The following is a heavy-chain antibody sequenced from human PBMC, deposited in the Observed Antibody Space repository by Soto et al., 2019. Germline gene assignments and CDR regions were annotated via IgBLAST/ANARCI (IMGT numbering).Heavy chain of an antibody. Sequence: QLQLQESGPGLVKPSETLSLTCAVSGGSISSSSYYWGWIRQPPGKGLEWIGSIYYSGGTYYNPSLKSRVTISVDTSKNQFSLKLRSVTAADTAVYYCARQNYDYIWGTYRPHYFDYWGQGTLVTVSS. V-gene: IGHV4-39*01. CDR2: IYYSGGT. CDR1: GGSISSSSYY. CDR3: ARQNYDYIWGTYRPHYFDY. J-gene: IGHJ4*02. D-gene: IGHD3-16*02.